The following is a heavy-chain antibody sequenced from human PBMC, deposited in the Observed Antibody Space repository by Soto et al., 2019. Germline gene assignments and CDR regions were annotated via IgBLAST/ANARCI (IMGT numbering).Heavy chain of an antibody. Sequence: VQLLQSGAEVKKPGESLTISCKVSGFKFTSYWIAWVRQTPGRGLEWMGRIDPSDSYTNYSPSFQGHVTMSADKSSNIAYLQWDSLKASDSAMYYCARVTTYYFSGSDFWGQGTQVTVPS. CDR2: IDPSDSYT. CDR1: GFKFTSYW. V-gene: IGHV5-10-1*01. J-gene: IGHJ4*02. D-gene: IGHD3-10*01. CDR3: ARVTTYYFSGSDF.